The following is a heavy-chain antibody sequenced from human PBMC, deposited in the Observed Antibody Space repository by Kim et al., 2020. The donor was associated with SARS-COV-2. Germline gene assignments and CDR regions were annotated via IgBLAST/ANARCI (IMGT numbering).Heavy chain of an antibody. CDR1: GFTFSDAW. Sequence: GGSLRLSCAASGFTFSDAWMIWVRQAPGRGLEWVARIKRETEGGTVNYPAPVKGRFIISRDDSKNTVYLEMNSLKIEDTGVYYCAADLPRSARMALDYWGQGILAT. CDR2: IKRETEGGTV. V-gene: IGHV3-15*01. CDR3: AADLPRSARMALDY. D-gene: IGHD6-6*01. J-gene: IGHJ4*02.